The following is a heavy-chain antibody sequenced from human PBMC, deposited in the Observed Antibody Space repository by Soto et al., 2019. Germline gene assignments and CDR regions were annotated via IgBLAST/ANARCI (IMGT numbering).Heavy chain of an antibody. CDR1: GGSISSGDYY. Sequence: QVQLQESGPGLVKPSQTLSLTCTVSGGSISSGDYYWSWIRQPPGKGLEWIGYIFYTGSTYYNPSRKSRVTISLDTSKNQFSLKLSSLTAADTAVYYCARDSFSETHYYFDYWGQGTLVAVSS. D-gene: IGHD1-26*01. CDR3: ARDSFSETHYYFDY. CDR2: IFYTGST. V-gene: IGHV4-30-4*01. J-gene: IGHJ4*02.